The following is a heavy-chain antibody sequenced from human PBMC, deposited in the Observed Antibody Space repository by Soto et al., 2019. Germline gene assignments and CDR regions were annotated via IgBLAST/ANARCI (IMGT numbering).Heavy chain of an antibody. V-gene: IGHV3-30-3*01. Sequence: QVQLVESGGGVVQPGGSLRLSCAASGLTFSSYAMQWVRQAPGKGLEWVAVISYDGSNKYYADSVKGRFTISRDNSKNTLYLQMNSLRAEDTAVYYCARDSRRYGSGSYYNNYYYGMDVWGQGTTVTVSS. CDR1: GLTFSSYA. CDR2: ISYDGSNK. J-gene: IGHJ6*02. D-gene: IGHD3-10*01. CDR3: ARDSRRYGSGSYYNNYYYGMDV.